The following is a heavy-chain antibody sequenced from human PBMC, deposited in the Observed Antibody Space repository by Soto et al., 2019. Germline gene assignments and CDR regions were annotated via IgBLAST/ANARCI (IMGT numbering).Heavy chain of an antibody. CDR1: GFTFSSYG. J-gene: IGHJ6*02. Sequence: HPGGSLRLSCAASGFTFSSYGMHWVRQAPGKGLEWVAVISYDGSNKYYADSVKGRFTISRDNSKNTLYLQMNSLRAEDTAVYYCAKGFVVVPAARDYYYYGMDVWGQGTTVTVSS. CDR2: ISYDGSNK. CDR3: AKGFVVVPAARDYYYYGMDV. D-gene: IGHD2-2*01. V-gene: IGHV3-30*18.